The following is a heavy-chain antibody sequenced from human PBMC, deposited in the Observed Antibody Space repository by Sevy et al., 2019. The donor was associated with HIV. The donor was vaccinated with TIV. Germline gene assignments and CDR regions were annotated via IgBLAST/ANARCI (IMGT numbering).Heavy chain of an antibody. CDR3: AKDRSGSWSVDY. J-gene: IGHJ4*02. D-gene: IGHD6-13*01. CDR2: ISYDGKNE. CDR1: GFTFYNYG. Sequence: GGSLRLSCAGSGFTFYNYGIHWVRQAPGKGLESVTMISYDGKNENYADSVKGRFTISRDNSKNTVYLQMNSLRPDDTAIYYCAKDRSGSWSVDYWGQGTLVTVSS. V-gene: IGHV3-30*18.